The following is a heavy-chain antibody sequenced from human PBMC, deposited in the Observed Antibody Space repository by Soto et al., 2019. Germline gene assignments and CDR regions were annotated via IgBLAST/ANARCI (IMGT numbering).Heavy chain of an antibody. J-gene: IGHJ4*02. Sequence: QVQLQESGPGLVKPSQTLSLTCSVSGASVRSGDYYWSCIRQAPGKGLEWIGYIYNSGGSYYNPCLKGRLTISKDTSKNHFSLKLYAVTAADTAIYYCVGTGMTDDYWGRGTLVTVSS. V-gene: IGHV4-30-4*01. CDR1: GASVRSGDYY. CDR2: IYNSGGS. D-gene: IGHD1-1*01. CDR3: VGTGMTDDY.